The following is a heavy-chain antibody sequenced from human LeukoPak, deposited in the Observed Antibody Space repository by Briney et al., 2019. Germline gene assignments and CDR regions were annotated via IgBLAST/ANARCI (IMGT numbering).Heavy chain of an antibody. Sequence: ASVKVSCKASGYTFTSYDINWVRQATGQGLGWMGWMNPNSGNTDYAQKFQGRVTMTRNTSIRTAYMELSSLRSEDTAVYYCARAQRIVVVTAPPHRYWFDPWGQGTLVTVSS. CDR3: ARAQRIVVVTAPPHRYWFDP. J-gene: IGHJ5*02. CDR1: GYTFTSYD. D-gene: IGHD2-21*02. V-gene: IGHV1-8*01. CDR2: MNPNSGNT.